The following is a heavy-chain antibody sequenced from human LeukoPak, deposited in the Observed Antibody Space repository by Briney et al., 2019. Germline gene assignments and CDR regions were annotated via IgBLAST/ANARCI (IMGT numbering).Heavy chain of an antibody. CDR1: GFTMSHYG. D-gene: IGHD3/OR15-3a*01. V-gene: IGHV3-23*01. CDR2: IRSAVETT. J-gene: IGHJ4*02. CDR3: AKHFCTGLDCSLFDS. Sequence: GGSLRLSCAASGFTMSHYGVSWVRQAPGKGLEWISGIRSAVETTHYADSVKGRFIISRDNSKNALSLQLNSLRPEDTALYYCAKHFCTGLDCSLFDSWGQGTLVTVSS.